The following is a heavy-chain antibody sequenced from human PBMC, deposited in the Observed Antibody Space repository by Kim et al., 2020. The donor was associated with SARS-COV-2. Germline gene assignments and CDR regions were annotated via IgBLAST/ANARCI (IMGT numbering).Heavy chain of an antibody. J-gene: IGHJ3*02. Sequence: SETLSLTCTVSGGSISSYYWSWIRQPPGKGLEWIGYIYYSGSTNYNPSLKSRVTISVDTSKNQFSLKLSSVTAADTAVYYCASSPYYYGSGTGAFDIWGQGTMVTVSS. CDR3: ASSPYYYGSGTGAFDI. D-gene: IGHD3-10*01. CDR1: GGSISSYY. V-gene: IGHV4-59*01. CDR2: IYYSGST.